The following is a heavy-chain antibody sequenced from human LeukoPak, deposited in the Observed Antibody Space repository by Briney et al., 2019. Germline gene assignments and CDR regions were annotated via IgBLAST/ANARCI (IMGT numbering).Heavy chain of an antibody. J-gene: IGHJ4*02. Sequence: GRSLRLSCAASGFTFSSYAMHWVRQAPGKGLEWLAVISYDGSNKYYADSVKGRFTISRDNSKNTLYLQMNSLRAEDTAVYYCARDVRAYCGGDCRWGFDYWGQGTLVTVSS. CDR3: ARDVRAYCGGDCRWGFDY. D-gene: IGHD2-21*02. V-gene: IGHV3-30-3*01. CDR1: GFTFSSYA. CDR2: ISYDGSNK.